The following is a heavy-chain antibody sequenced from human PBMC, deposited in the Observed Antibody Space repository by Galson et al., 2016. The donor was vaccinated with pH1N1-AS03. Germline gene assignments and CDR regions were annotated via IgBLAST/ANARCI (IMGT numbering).Heavy chain of an antibody. CDR2: IRWNGDK. V-gene: IGHV2-5*01. J-gene: IGHJ4*02. CDR3: ARDFNWRIDY. D-gene: IGHD1-1*01. Sequence: PALVKPTQTLTLTCTFSGLSLASTDVNVAWIRQPPGKALEWLALIRWNGDKHYSPSLKDRLTVTKDTSKNQVVLTMTNLDPVDTATYFCARDFNWRIDYWGQGTLVTVSS. CDR1: GLSLASTDVN.